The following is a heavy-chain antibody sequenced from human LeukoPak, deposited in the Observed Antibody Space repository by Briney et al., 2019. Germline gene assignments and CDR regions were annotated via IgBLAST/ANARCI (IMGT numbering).Heavy chain of an antibody. CDR3: ARGEYRYGNDY. D-gene: IGHD5-18*01. J-gene: IGHJ4*02. CDR2: INPNTGGT. Sequence: ASVKVSCKASGYTFTDYYIHWVRQAPGQGLEWMGWINPNTGGTNYGQKFQGRVTMTRDTSISTVYMELSRLRSDDTAVYYCARGEYRYGNDYWGQGTLVTVSS. CDR1: GYTFTDYY. V-gene: IGHV1-2*02.